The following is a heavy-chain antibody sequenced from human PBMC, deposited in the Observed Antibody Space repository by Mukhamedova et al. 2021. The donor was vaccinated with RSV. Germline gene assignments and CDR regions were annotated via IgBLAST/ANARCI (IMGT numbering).Heavy chain of an antibody. CDR1: Y. Sequence: YWNWLRQSPGKGPEWIAYVVHTGTTHYNPSLESRVIISIDTSRSQFSLTLTSVTAADTALYYSARPPLSPGRRSFDYWGQGT. J-gene: IGHJ4*02. CDR3: ARPPLSPGRRSFDY. D-gene: IGHD1-1*01. V-gene: IGHV4-61*07. CDR2: VVHTGTT.